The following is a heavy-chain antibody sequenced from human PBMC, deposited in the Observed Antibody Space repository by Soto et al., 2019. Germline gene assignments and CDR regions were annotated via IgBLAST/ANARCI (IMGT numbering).Heavy chain of an antibody. CDR1: GFTFGSYA. Sequence: GRSLRLSRAASGFTFGSYAMHWVRQAPGRGLEWVAVISYDGSNKYYADSVKGRFTISRDNSKNTLYLQMNSLRAEDTAVYYCSRGYSSCWYYFDSWGQGTLVTVSS. CDR2: ISYDGSNK. D-gene: IGHD6-19*01. J-gene: IGHJ4*02. V-gene: IGHV3-30*04. CDR3: SRGYSSCWYYFDS.